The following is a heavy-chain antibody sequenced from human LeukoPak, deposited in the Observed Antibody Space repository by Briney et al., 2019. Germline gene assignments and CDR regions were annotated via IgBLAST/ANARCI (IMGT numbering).Heavy chain of an antibody. CDR2: ISAYNGNT. V-gene: IGHV1-18*01. Sequence: ASVKVSCKASGYTFTSYGISWVRQAPGQGLEWMGWISAYNGNTNYAQKLQGRVTMTTDTSTSTAYMELRGLRSDDTAVYYCARSGGVSHYYDSSGSDAFDIWGQGAMVTVSS. CDR3: ARSGGVSHYYDSSGSDAFDI. D-gene: IGHD3-22*01. J-gene: IGHJ3*02. CDR1: GYTFTSYG.